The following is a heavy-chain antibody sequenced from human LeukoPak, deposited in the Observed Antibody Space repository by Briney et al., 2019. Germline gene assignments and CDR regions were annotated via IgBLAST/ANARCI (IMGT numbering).Heavy chain of an antibody. J-gene: IGHJ2*01. CDR2: IWYDGSNK. D-gene: IGHD4-17*01. V-gene: IGHV3-33*03. CDR3: ATYGDSRRRDWYFDL. CDR1: GFTFSTYG. Sequence: GGSLRLSCAASGFTFSTYGMHWVRQAPGKGLEWVALIWYDGSNKYYADSVKGRFTISRDNAKNSLYLQMNSLRAEDTAVYYCATYGDSRRRDWYFDLWGRGTLVTVSS.